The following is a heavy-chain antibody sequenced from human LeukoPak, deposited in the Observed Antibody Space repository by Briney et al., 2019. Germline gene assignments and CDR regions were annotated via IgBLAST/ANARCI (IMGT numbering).Heavy chain of an antibody. D-gene: IGHD3-22*01. CDR3: ARHENYYDSSGYYYEVEY. V-gene: IGHV5-10-1*01. Sequence: GESLKISCKGSGYSFTSYWISWVRQMPGKGLEWMGRIDPSDSYTNYSPSFQGHVTISADKSISTAYLQWSSLKASDTAMYYCARHENYYDSSGYYYEVEYWGQGTLVTVSS. CDR1: GYSFTSYW. CDR2: IDPSDSYT. J-gene: IGHJ4*02.